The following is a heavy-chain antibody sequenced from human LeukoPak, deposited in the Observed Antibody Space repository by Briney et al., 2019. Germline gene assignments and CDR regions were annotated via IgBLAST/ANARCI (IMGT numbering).Heavy chain of an antibody. Sequence: GGSLRLSCAASGFTFSSYGMHWVRQAPGKGLEWVAFIRYDGSNKYYADSVKGRFTISRDNSKNTLYLQMNSLRAEDTAVYYCAKDLLRIQLWEDYWGQGTQVTVSS. V-gene: IGHV3-30*02. CDR1: GFTFSSYG. CDR3: AKDLLRIQLWEDY. D-gene: IGHD5-18*01. J-gene: IGHJ4*02. CDR2: IRYDGSNK.